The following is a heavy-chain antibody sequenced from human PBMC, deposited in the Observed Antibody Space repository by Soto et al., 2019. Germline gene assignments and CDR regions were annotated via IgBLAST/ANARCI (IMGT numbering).Heavy chain of an antibody. CDR3: ASTASLDY. D-gene: IGHD2-21*02. CDR1: GFTFSIYW. Sequence: EVQLVESGGGLVQPGGSLRLSCAASGFTFSIYWMSWVRQAPGKGLEWVANIKQDASEEYYVDSVKGRFTISRDNARSSLYLQMNSLRAEDTAVYYCASTASLDYWGQGTLVTVSS. CDR2: IKQDASEE. J-gene: IGHJ4*02. V-gene: IGHV3-7*01.